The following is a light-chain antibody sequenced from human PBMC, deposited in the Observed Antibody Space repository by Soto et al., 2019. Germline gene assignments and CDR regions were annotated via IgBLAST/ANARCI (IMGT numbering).Light chain of an antibody. CDR1: HTVVNDY. CDR2: GVS. CDR3: QHLDK. Sequence: FVLTQSPGTVSLSPGARATLSCWASHTVVNDYLAWYQQRPGQAPRLLLYGVSNRATGVPDRFSGSGSGTDFTLTISRLEPEDFAVYYCQHLDKFAQGTKVDIK. J-gene: IGKJ2*01. V-gene: IGKV3-20*01.